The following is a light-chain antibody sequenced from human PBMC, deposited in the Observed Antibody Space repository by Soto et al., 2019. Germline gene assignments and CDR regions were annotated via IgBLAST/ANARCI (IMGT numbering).Light chain of an antibody. V-gene: IGKV3-11*01. Sequence: EIVLTQSPATLSLSPGERATLSCRASQSVSSYLAWYQQKPGQAPRLLIYDASNRATGIPARFSGSGSGTDFNLTISSLEPEDFAVYYCQQRSNFFTFGPGTKVDIK. CDR3: QQRSNFFT. J-gene: IGKJ3*01. CDR1: QSVSSY. CDR2: DAS.